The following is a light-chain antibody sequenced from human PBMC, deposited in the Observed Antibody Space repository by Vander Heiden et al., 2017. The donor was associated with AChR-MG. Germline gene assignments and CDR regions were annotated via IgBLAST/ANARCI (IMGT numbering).Light chain of an antibody. Sequence: QSVLTQPASVSGTPAQRVTISCAGSSSNTERNPVNWCHQLPGLAAKTLMYSNPLRPSGLPDRFSGSKSGTSASLAISGLQSEDEADYYCAAWDDSLNGVVFGGGTKLTVL. J-gene: IGLJ2*01. V-gene: IGLV1-44*01. CDR1: SSNTERNP. CDR2: SNP. CDR3: AAWDDSLNGVV.